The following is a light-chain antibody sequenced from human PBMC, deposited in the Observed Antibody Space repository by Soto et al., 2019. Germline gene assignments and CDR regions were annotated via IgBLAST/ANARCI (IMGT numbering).Light chain of an antibody. CDR1: SSDVGGYNF. Sequence: QSVLTQPPSASGSPGQSVTISCTGTSSDVGGYNFVSWYQHHPGKAPKLMIYEVNKRPSGVPDRFSGSKSGNTASLTVSGLQAEDEADYYCSSYAGSNNLRVFGTGIRSPS. V-gene: IGLV2-8*01. J-gene: IGLJ1*01. CDR2: EVN. CDR3: SSYAGSNNLRV.